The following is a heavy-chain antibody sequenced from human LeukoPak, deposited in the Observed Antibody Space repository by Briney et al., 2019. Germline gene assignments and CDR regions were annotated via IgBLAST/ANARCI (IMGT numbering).Heavy chain of an antibody. D-gene: IGHD6-25*01. CDR2: INHSGST. CDR1: GGSFSGYY. J-gene: IGHJ4*02. V-gene: IGHV4-34*01. CDR3: ARLQRSPDY. Sequence: SETLSLTCAVYGGSFSGYYWSWIRQPPGKGLEWIGEINHSGSTNYNPSLKSRVTISVDTSKNQFSLKLSSVTAADTAVYYCARLQRSPDYWGQGTLVTVSS.